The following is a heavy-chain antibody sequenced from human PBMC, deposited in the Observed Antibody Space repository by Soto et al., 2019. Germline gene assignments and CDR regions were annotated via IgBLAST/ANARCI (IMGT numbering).Heavy chain of an antibody. D-gene: IGHD2-2*01. J-gene: IGHJ4*02. V-gene: IGHV3-15*01. Sequence: GGALRLSCAASGFTFSDAWMSWVRQAPGKGLEWVGRIKSKTEAATRDFAAPVKGRFAISRDDSKNTVFLQMNSLKTGDSGVYYCASGTGKSDFDYWGLGILVTVSS. CDR3: ASGTGKSDFDY. CDR1: GFTFSDAW. CDR2: IKSKTEAATR.